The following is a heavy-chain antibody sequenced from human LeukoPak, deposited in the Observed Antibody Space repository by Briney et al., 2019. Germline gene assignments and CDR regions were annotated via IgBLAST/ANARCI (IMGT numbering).Heavy chain of an antibody. CDR2: MYYSGNP. CDR3: ARLGGSRRWLQTNFDS. J-gene: IGHJ4*02. Sequence: SETLSLTCTVSGASISSSSISSNNYYWGWIRQPPGKGLEWIGSMYYSGNPYYNPSLKSRVTISEDTSKNQFSLKVSSVTAADTAVYYCARLGGSRRWLQTNFDSWGQGTLVSVSS. D-gene: IGHD5-24*01. V-gene: IGHV4-39*01. CDR1: GASISSSSISSNNYY.